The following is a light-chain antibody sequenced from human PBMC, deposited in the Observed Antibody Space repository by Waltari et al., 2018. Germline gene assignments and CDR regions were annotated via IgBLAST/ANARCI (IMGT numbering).Light chain of an antibody. CDR1: QNVKTY. Sequence: EIVLTQSPATLSLSPGETATLSCRASQNVKTYLAWYQQKPGQSPRLLIFAASARDSDIPTRFSGSGSGTNVTLTITSLEPEDFAVYYCQQREAWPLTFGGGTKVEI. V-gene: IGKV3-11*01. J-gene: IGKJ4*01. CDR3: QQREAWPLT. CDR2: AAS.